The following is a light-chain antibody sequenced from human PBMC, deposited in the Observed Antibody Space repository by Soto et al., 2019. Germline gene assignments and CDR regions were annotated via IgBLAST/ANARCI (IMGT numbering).Light chain of an antibody. V-gene: IGKV1-33*01. CDR1: QVISKF. J-gene: IGKJ1*01. Sequence: DIQMTQSPSSLSASVWDRVTITCRASQVISKFLNWYQLKPGKAPNLLIYDASNLETGVPSRFSGGGSGTHFTFTISNLQPEDIATYYCQQYDNLPPTWTFGQGTKVDIK. CDR2: DAS. CDR3: QQYDNLPPTWT.